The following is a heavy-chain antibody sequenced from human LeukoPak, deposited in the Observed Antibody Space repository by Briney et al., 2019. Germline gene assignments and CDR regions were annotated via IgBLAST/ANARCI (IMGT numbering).Heavy chain of an antibody. CDR2: INPNSGGT. CDR3: ARIRGWLQSQGDFDY. J-gene: IGHJ4*02. D-gene: IGHD5-24*01. Sequence: ASVKVSCKASGYTFTGYYMHWVRQAPGQGLEWMGWINPNSGGTNYAQKFQGRVTMTRDTSISTAYMELSRLRSDDTAVYYYARIRGWLQSQGDFDYWGQGTLVTVSS. CDR1: GYTFTGYY. V-gene: IGHV1-2*02.